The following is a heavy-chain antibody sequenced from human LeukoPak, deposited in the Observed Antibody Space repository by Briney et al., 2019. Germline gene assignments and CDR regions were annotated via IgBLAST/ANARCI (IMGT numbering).Heavy chain of an antibody. CDR1: GGSISNYY. CDR3: ARWFTVTNYYYYYGMDV. Sequence: SETLSLTCSVSGGSISNYYWSWIRQPPGKGLEWIGYIYYSGSTNYNPSLKSRVTISVDTSKNHFSLKLSSVTAADTAVYYCARWFTVTNYYYYYGMDVWGPGTTVTVSS. V-gene: IGHV4-59*01. CDR2: IYYSGST. D-gene: IGHD4-17*01. J-gene: IGHJ6*02.